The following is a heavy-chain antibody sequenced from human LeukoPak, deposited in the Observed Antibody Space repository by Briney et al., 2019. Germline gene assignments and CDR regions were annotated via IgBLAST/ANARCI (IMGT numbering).Heavy chain of an antibody. CDR2: IIPILGIA. J-gene: IGHJ3*01. CDR1: GGTFSSYA. Sequence: SVKVSCKASGGTFSSYAISWVRQAPGQGLEWMGRIIPILGIANYAQKFQGRVTITADKSTSTAYMELSSLRSEDTAVYYCARDPASFLSGYRQSVWGQGTMVTVSS. V-gene: IGHV1-69*04. D-gene: IGHD5-12*01. CDR3: ARDPASFLSGYRQSV.